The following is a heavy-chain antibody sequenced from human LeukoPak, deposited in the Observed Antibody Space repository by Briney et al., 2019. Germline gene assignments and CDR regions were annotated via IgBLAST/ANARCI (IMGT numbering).Heavy chain of an antibody. Sequence: GGSLRLSCAASGFTFDDYAMHWVRHAPGKGLDWVSGISWNSGSIVYADSVKGRFTISRDNAKTSLYLQMNSLRAEDTALYYCAKSLGEMATISLFDDWVQGSLVTVCS. CDR2: ISWNSGSI. J-gene: IGHJ4*02. V-gene: IGHV3-9*01. D-gene: IGHD5-24*01. CDR1: GFTFDDYA. CDR3: AKSLGEMATISLFDD.